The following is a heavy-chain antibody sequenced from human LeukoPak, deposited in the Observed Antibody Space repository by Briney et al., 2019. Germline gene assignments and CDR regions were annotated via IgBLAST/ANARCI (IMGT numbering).Heavy chain of an antibody. CDR2: ISAYNGNT. D-gene: IGHD3-10*01. CDR3: ARVSPYYYGSGSSIGWFDP. Sequence: ASVKVSCKASGYTFTSYGISWVRQAPGQGLEWMGWISAYNGNTNYAQKLQGRVTMTTDTSTSTAYMELRSLRSDDTAVYYCARVSPYYYGSGSSIGWFDPWGQGTLVTVSS. CDR1: GYTFTSYG. J-gene: IGHJ5*02. V-gene: IGHV1-18*01.